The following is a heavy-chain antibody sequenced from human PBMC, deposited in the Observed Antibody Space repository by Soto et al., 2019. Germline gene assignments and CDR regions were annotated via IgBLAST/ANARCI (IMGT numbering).Heavy chain of an antibody. CDR3: ARARYSRAAATPYNWFDP. Sequence: SVKVSCKASGGTFSSYTISWVRQAPGQGLEWMGRIIPILGIANYAQKFQGRVTITADKSTSTAYMELSSLRSEDTAVYYCARARYSRAAATPYNWFDPWGQGTLVTVSS. CDR1: GGTFSSYT. V-gene: IGHV1-69*02. J-gene: IGHJ5*02. D-gene: IGHD6-13*01. CDR2: IIPILGIA.